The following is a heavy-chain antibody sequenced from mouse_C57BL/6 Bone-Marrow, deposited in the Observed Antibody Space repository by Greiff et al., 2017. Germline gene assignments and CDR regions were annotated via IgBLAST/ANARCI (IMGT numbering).Heavy chain of an antibody. J-gene: IGHJ3*01. CDR2: IWSGGST. CDR3: AGLPPAWFAY. CDR1: GFSLTSYG. D-gene: IGHD2-2*01. V-gene: IGHV2-2*01. Sequence: VQLQQSGPGLVQPSQSLSITCTVSGFSLTSYGVHWVRQSPGKGLEWLGVIWSGGSTDYNAAFISSLSISKDNSKSQVFCKMNRLQADDTAIYYCAGLPPAWFAYWGQGTLVTVSA.